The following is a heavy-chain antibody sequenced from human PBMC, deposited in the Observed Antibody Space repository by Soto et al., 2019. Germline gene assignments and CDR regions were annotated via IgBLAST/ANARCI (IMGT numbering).Heavy chain of an antibody. D-gene: IGHD4-17*01. CDR1: GDSISSDNW. CDR3: VKNGAYALDY. CDR2: IYRGTSP. V-gene: IGHV4-4*02. J-gene: IGHJ4*02. Sequence: SETLSLTCAVSGDSISSDNWWSWVRQPPEKGLEWIGEIYRGTSPTYNPSLESRVTISVDKSKNQFSLKLNSVTAADTAVYYCVKNGAYALDYWGQGTLVTVSS.